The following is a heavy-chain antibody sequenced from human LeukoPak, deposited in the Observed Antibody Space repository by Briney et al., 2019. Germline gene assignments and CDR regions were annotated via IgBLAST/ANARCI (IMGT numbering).Heavy chain of an antibody. CDR1: GGSFSGYY. CDR2: INHSGST. J-gene: IGHJ4*02. V-gene: IGHV4-34*01. CDR3: ARGRREYSYGSSEPFDY. D-gene: IGHD5-18*01. Sequence: SETLSLTCAVYGGSFSGYYWSWIRQPPGKGLEWIREINHSGSTNYNPSLKSRVTISVDTSKNQFSLKLSSVTAADTAVYYCARGRREYSYGSSEPFDYWGQGTLVTVSS.